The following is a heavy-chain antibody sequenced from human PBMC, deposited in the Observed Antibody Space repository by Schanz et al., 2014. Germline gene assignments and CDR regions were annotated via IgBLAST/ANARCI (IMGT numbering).Heavy chain of an antibody. D-gene: IGHD3-9*01. CDR1: GFAFSTSS. CDR2: ISYDGNTK. CDR3: ARDHPHRGVTGYYNDV. Sequence: VRLVESGGGLVKPGGSLRLSCEASGFAFSTSSMNWVRQAPGKGLEWVTVISYDGNTKYYADSVKGRFTISRDNSKNTLYLQMNSLRPEDTAVYYCARDHPHRGVTGYYNDVWGQGTSVTVSS. V-gene: IGHV3-30*03. J-gene: IGHJ6*02.